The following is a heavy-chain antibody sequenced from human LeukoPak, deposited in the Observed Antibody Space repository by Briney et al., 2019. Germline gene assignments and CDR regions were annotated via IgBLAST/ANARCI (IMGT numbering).Heavy chain of an antibody. Sequence: SETLSLTCTVSGGSISGHYWSWIRQPPGKGLEWIGYIYSRGVTTYNPSLKSRITISPDTSKNRLSLHLRSVTAADTALYFCARFPTPLYYFDSWGQGTLVTVSS. CDR3: ARFPTPLYYFDS. CDR1: GGSISGHY. V-gene: IGHV4-59*11. CDR2: IYSRGVT. J-gene: IGHJ4*02.